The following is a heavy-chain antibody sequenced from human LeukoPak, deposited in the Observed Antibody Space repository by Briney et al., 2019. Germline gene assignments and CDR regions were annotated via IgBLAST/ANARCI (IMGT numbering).Heavy chain of an antibody. Sequence: PSQTLSLTCTVSGGSISSGGYYWSWIRQHPGKGLEWIGYIYYSGSTYYNPSLKSRVTISVDKSKNQFSLKLSSVTAADTAVYYCARDHLQRGGSGFASFDPWGQGTPVTVSS. CDR1: GGSISSGGYY. CDR3: ARDHLQRGGSGFASFDP. D-gene: IGHD3-10*01. CDR2: IYYSGST. V-gene: IGHV4-31*03. J-gene: IGHJ5*02.